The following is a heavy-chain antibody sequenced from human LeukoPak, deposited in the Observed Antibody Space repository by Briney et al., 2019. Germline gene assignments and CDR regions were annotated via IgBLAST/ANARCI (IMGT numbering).Heavy chain of an antibody. Sequence: SETLSLTCTVSGGSISSGSYYWRWIRPPAGKGLEWIGRIYTSGSTNYNPSLKSRVTISVDTSKNQFSLKLSSVTAADTAVYYCARQTFGALYFDSWGQGTLVTVSS. J-gene: IGHJ4*02. CDR1: GGSISSGSYY. CDR2: IYTSGST. CDR3: ARQTFGALYFDS. V-gene: IGHV4-61*02. D-gene: IGHD3-10*01.